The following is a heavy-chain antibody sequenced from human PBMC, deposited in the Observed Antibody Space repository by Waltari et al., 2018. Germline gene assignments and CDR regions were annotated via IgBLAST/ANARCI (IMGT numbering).Heavy chain of an antibody. CDR3: ARAVGYDFWSGYYERGYFDY. Sequence: QVQLQESGPGLVKPSETLSLTCAVSGYSISSGYYWGWIRQPPGKGREWIGSIYHSGSTYYHPSLKSRVTISVDTSKNQFSLKLSFVTSADTAVYYCARAVGYDFWSGYYERGYFDYWGQGTLVTVSS. CDR2: IYHSGST. V-gene: IGHV4-38-2*01. CDR1: GYSISSGYY. D-gene: IGHD3-3*01. J-gene: IGHJ4*02.